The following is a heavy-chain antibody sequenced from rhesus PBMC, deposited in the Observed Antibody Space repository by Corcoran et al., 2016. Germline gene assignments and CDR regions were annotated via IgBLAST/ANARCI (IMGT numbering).Heavy chain of an antibody. V-gene: IGHV4-80*01. CDR3: ARAEGGQWT. J-gene: IGHJ4*01. CDR2: INGNSGST. Sequence: QVQLQESGPGLVKPSETLSLTCTVSGASISSHWWSWFRQPPGKGLEWIGEINGNSGSTNYNPSLKSRVTISKDASKNQFSLKLSSVTAADTAVYYCARAEGGQWTWGQGVLVTVSS. CDR1: GASISSHW. D-gene: IGHD5-24*01.